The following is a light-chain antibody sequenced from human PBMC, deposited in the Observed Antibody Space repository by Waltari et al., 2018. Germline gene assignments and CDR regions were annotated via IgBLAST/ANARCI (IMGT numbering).Light chain of an antibody. Sequence: QSVLTQPPSASGTPGQRVTISCSGSSSNIGSNTVNWYQQLPGTAPKPLIYSNNPRPPAVPDRFSGSKSGTSASLAISGLQSEDEADYYCAAWDDSLNGNYVFGTGTKVTVL. J-gene: IGLJ1*01. CDR1: SSNIGSNT. CDR2: SNN. V-gene: IGLV1-44*01. CDR3: AAWDDSLNGNYV.